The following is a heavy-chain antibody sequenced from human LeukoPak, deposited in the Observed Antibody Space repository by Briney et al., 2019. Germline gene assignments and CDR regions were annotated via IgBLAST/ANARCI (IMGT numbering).Heavy chain of an antibody. CDR2: FDPEDGET. CDR3: ATTPTSGNLAYNYYGSGSYYNVFGY. D-gene: IGHD3-10*01. J-gene: IGHJ4*02. Sequence: ASVKVSCKGSGYTLTELSMHWVRQAPGKGLEWMGGFDPEDGETIYAQKSQGRVTMTEDTSTDTAYMELSSLRSEDTAVYYCATTPTSGNLAYNYYGSGSYYNVFGYGGQGTLVTVSA. CDR1: GYTLTELS. V-gene: IGHV1-24*01.